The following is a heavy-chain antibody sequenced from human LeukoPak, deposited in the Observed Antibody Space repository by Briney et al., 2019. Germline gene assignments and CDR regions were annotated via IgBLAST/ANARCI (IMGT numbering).Heavy chain of an antibody. J-gene: IGHJ3*02. Sequence: GESLKISCKGSGYSFSSYWIGWVRQMPGKGLEWMGIIYPGDSDTRYSPSFQGRVTISADKSISTAYLQWSSLKASDTAMYYCARRSAAATRGAFDIWGQGTMVTVSS. CDR3: ARRSAAATRGAFDI. D-gene: IGHD6-13*01. V-gene: IGHV5-51*01. CDR2: IYPGDSDT. CDR1: GYSFSSYW.